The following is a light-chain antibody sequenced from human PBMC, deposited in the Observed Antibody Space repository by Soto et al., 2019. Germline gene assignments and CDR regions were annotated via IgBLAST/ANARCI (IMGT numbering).Light chain of an antibody. V-gene: IGKV1-5*01. CDR3: QQYDSYPWT. J-gene: IGKJ1*01. CDR1: QSISSW. Sequence: DIQMTHSPSTLSASVVYRVTITCRASQSISSWLAWYQQKPGKAPKLLIYDASSLESGVPSRFSGSGSGTEFTLTISSLQPDDFATYYCQQYDSYPWTFGQGTKVDIK. CDR2: DAS.